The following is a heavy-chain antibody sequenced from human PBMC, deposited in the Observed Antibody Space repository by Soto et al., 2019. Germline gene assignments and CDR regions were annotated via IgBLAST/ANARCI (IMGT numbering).Heavy chain of an antibody. V-gene: IGHV1-18*04. Sequence: GSSVKVSCKASGYTFTSYGISWVRQAPGQGLEWMGWISAYNGNTNYAQKHQGRVTMTTDTSTSTAYMELRSLRSDDTAVYYCARGSSSSTPHYYYYGMDVWGRGTTVTVSS. J-gene: IGHJ6*02. D-gene: IGHD6-13*01. CDR3: ARGSSSSTPHYYYYGMDV. CDR2: ISAYNGNT. CDR1: GYTFTSYG.